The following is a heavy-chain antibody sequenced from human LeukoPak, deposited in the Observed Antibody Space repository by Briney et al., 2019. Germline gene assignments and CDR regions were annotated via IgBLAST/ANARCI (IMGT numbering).Heavy chain of an antibody. CDR2: ISYDGSNE. Sequence: GGSLRLSCAVSGFRFSSYAMHWVRQAPGKGLEWVAVISYDGSNENYADSVKGRFTVSRGNSKSTLYLQLNSLRTEDTAMYYCASLSGSYYYWGQGTLVTVSS. J-gene: IGHJ4*02. V-gene: IGHV3-30*04. D-gene: IGHD1-26*01. CDR3: ASLSGSYYY. CDR1: GFRFSSYA.